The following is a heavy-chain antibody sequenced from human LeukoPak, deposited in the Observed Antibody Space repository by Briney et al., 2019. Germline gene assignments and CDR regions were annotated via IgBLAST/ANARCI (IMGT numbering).Heavy chain of an antibody. J-gene: IGHJ6*03. CDR2: ISGSGGST. CDR3: AKGGWGQLPPGYYMDV. D-gene: IGHD2-2*01. Sequence: PGGSLRLSCAASGFTFSSYAMSWVRQAPGKGLEWVSAISGSGGSTYYADSVKGRFTISRDNSKNTLYLQMNSLRAEDTAVYYCAKGGWGQLPPGYYMDVWGKGTTVTVSS. CDR1: GFTFSSYA. V-gene: IGHV3-23*01.